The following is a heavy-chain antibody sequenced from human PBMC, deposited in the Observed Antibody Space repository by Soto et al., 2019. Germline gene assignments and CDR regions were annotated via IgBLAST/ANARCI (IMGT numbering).Heavy chain of an antibody. D-gene: IGHD2-15*01. CDR2: IYNSGST. J-gene: IGHJ6*03. CDR3: ARHGVSWLRESRYYYYMDV. CDR1: GGSFSGYY. V-gene: IGHV4-59*08. Sequence: SETLSLTCAVYGGSFSGYYWSWIRQPPGKGLEWIGYIYNSGSTDYNPSLKSRVTISVDTSKNQFSLKLSSVTAADTAVYYCARHGVSWLRESRYYYYMDVWGKGTTVTVSS.